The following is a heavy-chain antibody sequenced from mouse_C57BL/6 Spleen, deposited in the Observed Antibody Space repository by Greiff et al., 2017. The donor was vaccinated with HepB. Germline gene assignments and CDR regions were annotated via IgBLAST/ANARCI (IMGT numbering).Heavy chain of an antibody. Sequence: VQLQQSGAELVKPGASVKLSCKASGYTFTEYTIHWVKQRSGQGLEWIGWFYPGSGSIKYNEKFKDKATLTADKSSSTVYMELSRLTSEDSAVYVCARHEVYYYGSSPHWYFDVWGTGTAVTVT. CDR3: ARHEVYYYGSSPHWYFDV. V-gene: IGHV1-62-2*01. J-gene: IGHJ1*03. D-gene: IGHD1-1*01. CDR2: FYPGSGSI. CDR1: GYTFTEYT.